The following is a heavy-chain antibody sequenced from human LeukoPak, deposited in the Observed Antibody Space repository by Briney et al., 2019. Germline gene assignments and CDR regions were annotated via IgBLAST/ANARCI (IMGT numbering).Heavy chain of an antibody. CDR2: INHSGST. CDR1: GGSFSGYY. V-gene: IGHV4-34*01. CDR3: AAPRGRLNYFDY. Sequence: SETLSLTCAVYGGSFSGYYWSWIRQPPGKGLERIGEINHSGSTNYNPSLKSRVTISVDTSKNQFSLKLSSVTAADTAVYYCAAPRGRLNYFDYWGQGTLVTVSS. J-gene: IGHJ4*02.